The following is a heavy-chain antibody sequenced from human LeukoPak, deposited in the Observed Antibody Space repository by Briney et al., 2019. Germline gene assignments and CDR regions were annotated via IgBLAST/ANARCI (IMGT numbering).Heavy chain of an antibody. D-gene: IGHD3-22*01. J-gene: IGHJ4*02. CDR3: ARVRFSGSYEGNYFDY. CDR1: GYTFTSYG. CDR2: ISAYNGNT. V-gene: IGHV1-18*01. Sequence: ASVKVSCKASGYTFTSYGISWVRQAPGQGLEWMGWISAYNGNTNYAQKLQGRVTMTTDTSTSTAYMELRSLRSDDTAVYYCARVRFSGSYEGNYFDYWGQGTLVTVSS.